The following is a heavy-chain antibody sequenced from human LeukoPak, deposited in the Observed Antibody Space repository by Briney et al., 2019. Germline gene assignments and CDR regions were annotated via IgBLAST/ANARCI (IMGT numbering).Heavy chain of an antibody. D-gene: IGHD3-3*01. J-gene: IGHJ5*02. CDR3: ARDSGDFWSGYYMTPNWFDP. CDR2: IYHSGNT. Sequence: SETLSLTCTVSGYCICSGYYWGWIRQPPGKGLEWIGNIYHSGNTYYNPSPTSRVTISVDASKNQFSLKLNSVTAADTAVYYCARDSGDFWSGYYMTPNWFDPWGQGTLVTVSS. V-gene: IGHV4-38-2*02. CDR1: GYCICSGYY.